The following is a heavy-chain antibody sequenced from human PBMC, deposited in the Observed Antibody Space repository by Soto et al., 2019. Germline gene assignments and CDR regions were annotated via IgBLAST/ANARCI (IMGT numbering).Heavy chain of an antibody. V-gene: IGHV3-74*01. CDR2: INTDGSIT. CDR3: TRDSGGRDAY. D-gene: IGHD2-15*01. J-gene: IGHJ4*02. CDR1: GFTFSSYW. Sequence: GGSLRLSCAASGFTFSSYWMHWVRQVPGKGLVWVSRINTDGSITSHADSVKGRFTISRDNAKNTLYLQMNSLRADDTAVYYCTRDSGGRDAYWGQGALVTVCS.